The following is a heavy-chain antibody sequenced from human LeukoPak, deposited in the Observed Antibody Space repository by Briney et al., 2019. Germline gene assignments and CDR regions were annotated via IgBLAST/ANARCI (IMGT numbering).Heavy chain of an antibody. CDR3: ARGTRWVHYYMDV. D-gene: IGHD4-23*01. J-gene: IGHJ6*03. Sequence: PSETLSLTCAVYGGSFSGYYWSWIRQPPGKGLEWIGEINHSGSTNYNPSLKSRVTTSVDTSKNQFSLKLSSVTAADTAVYYCARGTRWVHYYMDVWGKGTTVTVSS. CDR1: GGSFSGYY. CDR2: INHSGST. V-gene: IGHV4-34*01.